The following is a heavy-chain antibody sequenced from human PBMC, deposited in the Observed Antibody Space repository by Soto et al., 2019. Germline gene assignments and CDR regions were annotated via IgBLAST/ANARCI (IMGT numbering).Heavy chain of an antibody. D-gene: IGHD3-22*01. CDR2: INPSAGST. CDR1: GYTFSSYY. V-gene: IGHV1-46*01. Sequence: ASVKVSCPASGYTFSSYYIHWVRQAPGQGLEWMGVINPSAGSTSYAQKFQGRVTMTRDTSTSTTVYMELSSLRSEDTAVYGWAVGITRGYYG. CDR3: AVGITRGYYG. J-gene: IGHJ6*01.